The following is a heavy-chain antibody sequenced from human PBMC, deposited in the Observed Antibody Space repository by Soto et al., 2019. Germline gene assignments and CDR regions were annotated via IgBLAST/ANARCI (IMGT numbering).Heavy chain of an antibody. D-gene: IGHD6-6*01. CDR1: GFSLSTASMG. CDR2: IFSNDEK. CDR3: ARTPPVVLVNWFDP. V-gene: IGHV2-26*01. J-gene: IGHJ5*02. Sequence: SGPTLVNPPQTLTLTCTFSGFSLSTASMGVSWIRQPPGKALEWLAHIFSNDEKSYSTSLKSRLTISKDTSKSQVVLTMTNMDPVDTATYYCARTPPVVLVNWFDPWGQGTLVT.